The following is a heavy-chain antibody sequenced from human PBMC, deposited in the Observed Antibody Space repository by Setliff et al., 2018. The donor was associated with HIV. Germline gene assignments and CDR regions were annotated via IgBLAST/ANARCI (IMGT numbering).Heavy chain of an antibody. CDR1: GGSIRSSSYY. CDR2: MSYTGTT. Sequence: SETLSLTCSVSGGSIRSSSYYWGWIRQPPGKGLEWIGSMSYTGTTYDNPSLKSRVTISVDTSKNQFSLKLTSVTAADAAVYFCAMGSSGYPFDYWGQGSLVTVSS. V-gene: IGHV4-39*01. CDR3: AMGSSGYPFDY. D-gene: IGHD3-22*01. J-gene: IGHJ4*02.